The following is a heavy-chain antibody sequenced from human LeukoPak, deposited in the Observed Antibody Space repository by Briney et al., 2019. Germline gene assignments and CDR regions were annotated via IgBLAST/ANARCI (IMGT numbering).Heavy chain of an antibody. V-gene: IGHV3-23*01. CDR3: AKEGAYNWNSFFDS. CDR1: GFTFSSYV. Sequence: SGGSLRLSCAASGFTFSSYVMSWVRQAPGKGLEWVSAISGSGGSTFYADTVKGRFTISRDNAKNTLYLQMNSLRAEDTAVYYCAKEGAYNWNSFFDSWGQGTLVTVSS. D-gene: IGHD1-7*01. CDR2: ISGSGGST. J-gene: IGHJ4*02.